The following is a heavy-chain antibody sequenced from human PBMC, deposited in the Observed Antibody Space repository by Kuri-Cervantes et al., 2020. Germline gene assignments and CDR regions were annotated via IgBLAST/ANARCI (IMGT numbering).Heavy chain of an antibody. J-gene: IGHJ4*02. CDR3: ASILTGTKRFDY. D-gene: IGHD1-7*01. V-gene: IGHV3-23*01. Sequence: GGSLRLSCAASGFTFSSYAMSWVRQAPGKGLEWVSAISGSGGSTYYADSVKGRFTISRDNSKNTLYLQMNSLRAEDTAVYYCASILTGTKRFDYWGQGTLVTDSS. CDR2: ISGSGGST. CDR1: GFTFSSYA.